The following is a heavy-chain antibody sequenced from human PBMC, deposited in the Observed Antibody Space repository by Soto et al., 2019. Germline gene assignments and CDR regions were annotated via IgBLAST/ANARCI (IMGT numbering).Heavy chain of an antibody. CDR1: GYTFTTYG. V-gene: IGHV1-3*01. Sequence: QVQLVQSGAEVKLPGASVKVSCTASGYTFTTYGIHWVRQAPGQRPEWMGWINGGDGSTKYSEKFQGRVTITGDTSANTVYMEVTSLRSEDTAVYYCSRESTHSGGWYRHHGFDTWGQGTVVAVSS. CDR2: INGGDGST. CDR3: SRESTHSGGWYRHHGFDT. J-gene: IGHJ3*02. D-gene: IGHD6-19*01.